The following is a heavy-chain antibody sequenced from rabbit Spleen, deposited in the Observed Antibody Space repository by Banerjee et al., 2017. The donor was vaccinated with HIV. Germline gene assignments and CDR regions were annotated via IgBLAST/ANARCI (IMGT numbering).Heavy chain of an antibody. CDR1: GFSFSRGYD. J-gene: IGHJ4*01. CDR3: ARGYDNAKWGGYFDL. Sequence: QEQLEESGGDLVKPGASLTLTCTASGFSFSRGYDMCWVRQAPGKGPEWIACISVGGDTYYASWAKGRFTVSKTSSTTVTLQMTSLTAADTATYFCARGYDNAKWGGYFDLWGPGTLVTVS. CDR2: ISVGGDT. V-gene: IGHV1S45*01. D-gene: IGHD6-1*01.